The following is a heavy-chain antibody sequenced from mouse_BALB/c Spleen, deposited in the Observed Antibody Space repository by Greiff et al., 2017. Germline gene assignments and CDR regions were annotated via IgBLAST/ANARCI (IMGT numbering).Heavy chain of an antibody. J-gene: IGHJ4*01. Sequence: EVQLVESGPGLVKPSQSLSLTCTVTGYSITSDYAWNWIRQFPGNKLEWMGYISYSGSTSYNPSLKSRISITRDTSKNQFFLQLNSVTTEDTATYYCARDGNYVGYYAMDYWGQGTSVTVSS. CDR1: GYSITSDYA. D-gene: IGHD2-1*01. CDR3: ARDGNYVGYYAMDY. CDR2: ISYSGST. V-gene: IGHV3-2*02.